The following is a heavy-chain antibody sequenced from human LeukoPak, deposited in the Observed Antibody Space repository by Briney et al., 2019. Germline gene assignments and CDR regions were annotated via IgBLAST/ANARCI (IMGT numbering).Heavy chain of an antibody. J-gene: IGHJ6*02. CDR2: MNPNSGNT. CDR3: ARVDSTARPYYYYGMDV. CDR1: GYTFTSYD. V-gene: IGHV1-8*01. Sequence: ASVKVSCKASGYTFTSYDINWVRQATGQGLEWMGWMNPNSGNTGYAQKFQGRVTMTRNTSISTAYMELSSLRSEDTAVYYCARVDSTARPYYYYGMDVWGQGTTVTVSS. D-gene: IGHD3/OR15-3a*01.